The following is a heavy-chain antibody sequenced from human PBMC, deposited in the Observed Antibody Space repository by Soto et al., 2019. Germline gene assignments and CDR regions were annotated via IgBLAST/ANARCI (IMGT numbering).Heavy chain of an antibody. CDR3: ARPGIAVAAFDY. V-gene: IGHV1-3*01. J-gene: IGHJ4*02. CDR1: GYTFISYA. CDR2: INAGNGNT. D-gene: IGHD6-19*01. Sequence: ASVKVSCKASGYTFISYAIHWVRQAPGQRLEWMGWINAGNGNTKYSQKFQGRVTITRDTSASTAYMELSSLRSEDTAVYYCARPGIAVAAFDYWGQGTLVTVSS.